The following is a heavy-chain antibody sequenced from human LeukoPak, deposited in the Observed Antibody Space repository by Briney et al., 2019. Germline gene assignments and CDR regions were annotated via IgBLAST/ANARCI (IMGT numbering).Heavy chain of an antibody. D-gene: IGHD2-21*01. J-gene: IGHJ3*01. CDR2: IHSDGSST. V-gene: IGHV3-74*03. Sequence: GGSLRLSCAASGFTFSYYWMHWVRQAPGKGLVWVSRIHSDGSSTTNADSVKGRFTISRDNAKNTLWLQMNSLRDEDTAVYFCARGDKGASDLWGQGTRVTVSS. CDR3: ARGDKGASDL. CDR1: GFTFSYYW.